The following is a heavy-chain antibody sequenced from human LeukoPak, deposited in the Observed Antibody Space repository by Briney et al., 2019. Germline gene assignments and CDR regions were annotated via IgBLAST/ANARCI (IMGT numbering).Heavy chain of an antibody. CDR2: ISGSGGST. V-gene: IGHV3-23*01. J-gene: IGHJ4*02. Sequence: GGSLRLSCAASGFTFSSYAMSWVRQAPGKGLEWVSAISGSGGSTYYADSVKGRFTISRDNANNSLYLQMNDLRADDTAVYYCARGDSSACPDYWGQGTLVTVSS. D-gene: IGHD3-22*01. CDR3: ARGDSSACPDY. CDR1: GFTFSSYA.